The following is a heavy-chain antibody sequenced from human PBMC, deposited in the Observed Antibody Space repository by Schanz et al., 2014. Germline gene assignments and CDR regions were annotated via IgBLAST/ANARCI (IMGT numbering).Heavy chain of an antibody. CDR1: GFTFSSYA. J-gene: IGHJ4*02. CDR3: ANNWNLDY. CDR2: ISGRDGST. V-gene: IGHV3-23*04. Sequence: VQLVESGGGLVKPGGSLRLSCAASGFTFSSYAMSWVRQAPGKGLEWVSAISGRDGSTYYADSVRGRFTISRDNSKNTLYLQMNSLRAEDTAVYYCANNWNLDYWGQGTLVTVSS. D-gene: IGHD1-20*01.